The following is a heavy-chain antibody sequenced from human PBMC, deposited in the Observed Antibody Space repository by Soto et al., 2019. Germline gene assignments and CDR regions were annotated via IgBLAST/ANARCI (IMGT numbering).Heavy chain of an antibody. CDR3: ARHLQMGPKGYYYYGMDV. V-gene: IGHV4-39*01. J-gene: IGHJ6*02. Sequence: QLQLQESGPGLVKPSEALSLTCTVSGGSISSSNYYWGWIRQPPGKGLEWIGSIDYSGTTHYNPSLKSRVTISVDTSENQFSLKLMSVNASDTAVYHCARHLQMGPKGYYYYGMDVWGLGTTVTVSS. CDR2: IDYSGTT. CDR1: GGSISSSNYY. D-gene: IGHD4-4*01.